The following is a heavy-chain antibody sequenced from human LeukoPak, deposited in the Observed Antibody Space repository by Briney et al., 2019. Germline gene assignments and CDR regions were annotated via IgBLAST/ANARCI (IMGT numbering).Heavy chain of an antibody. CDR3: ARGRYNRNYDVEGFDY. D-gene: IGHD1-7*01. CDR1: TFTFDDYA. J-gene: IGHJ4*02. CDR2: TSWSSASI. Sequence: GGYLSLSCAASTFTFDDYAMLWLGPAPGQGREWVSSTSWSSASIGHTDHGKGSFTISRANAKNSLYLRMNSPRAAATGVCYCARGRYNRNYDVEGFDYWGQGTLVTVS. V-gene: IGHV3-9*01.